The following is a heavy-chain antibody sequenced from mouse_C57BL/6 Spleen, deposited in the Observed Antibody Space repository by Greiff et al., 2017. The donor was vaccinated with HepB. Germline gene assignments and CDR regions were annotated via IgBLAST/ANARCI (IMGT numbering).Heavy chain of an antibody. CDR3: TTHTTVEYDFDY. Sequence: VQLKESGAELVRPGASVKLSCTASGFTFKDDYMHWVKQRPEQGLEWLGWIDPENGDTDSASKFQGKATITADPSSNTAYLQRSSLTSEDTAVYYCTTHTTVEYDFDYWGQGTTLTVSS. V-gene: IGHV14-4*01. D-gene: IGHD1-1*01. J-gene: IGHJ2*01. CDR2: IDPENGDT. CDR1: GFTFKDDY.